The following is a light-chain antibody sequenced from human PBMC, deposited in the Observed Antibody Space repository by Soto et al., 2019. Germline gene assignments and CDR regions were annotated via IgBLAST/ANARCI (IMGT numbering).Light chain of an antibody. CDR3: SLYTSRSTLV. CDR1: NSDVGGYNY. Sequence: QSALTQPACLCGSPGQSITTSCTGTNSDVGGYNYVSWYQQRPGKAPKLIISEVSARPSGVANPFSGSKSGNTASLTISGLQAEDAADYFCSLYTSRSTLVFGVGTKLTVL. J-gene: IGLJ3*02. V-gene: IGLV2-14*01. CDR2: EVS.